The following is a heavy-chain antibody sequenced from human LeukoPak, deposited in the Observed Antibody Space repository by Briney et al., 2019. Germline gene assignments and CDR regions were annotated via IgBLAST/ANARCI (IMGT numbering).Heavy chain of an antibody. CDR2: ISGYNDDT. CDR1: GYSLSSYG. J-gene: IGHJ4*02. CDR3: AREGDHYDSSGYYREY. V-gene: IGHV1-18*01. Sequence: ASVNVSFKSTGYSLSSYGITWVRQAPGQGLEGMGWISGYNDDTRYAQRFQGRVTMTTDTSTTTAYMEVRSLRSDDTAVYYCAREGDHYDSSGYYREYWGQGTLVTVSS. D-gene: IGHD3-22*01.